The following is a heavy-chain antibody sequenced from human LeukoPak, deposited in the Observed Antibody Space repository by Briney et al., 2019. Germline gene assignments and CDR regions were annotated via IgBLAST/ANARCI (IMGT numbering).Heavy chain of an antibody. CDR3: AKLGDNDILTGYYFDY. V-gene: IGHV3-30*04. Sequence: PGGSLRLSCAASGFTFSSYAMHWVRQAPGKGLEWVAVISSDGSHKYYADSVKGRFTISRDNSKNTLYLQMNSLRAEDTAVYYCAKLGDNDILTGYYFDYWGQGTLVTVSS. D-gene: IGHD3-9*01. CDR2: ISSDGSHK. J-gene: IGHJ4*02. CDR1: GFTFSSYA.